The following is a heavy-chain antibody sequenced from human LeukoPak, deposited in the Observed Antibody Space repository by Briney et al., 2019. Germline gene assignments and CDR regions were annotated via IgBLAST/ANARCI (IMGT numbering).Heavy chain of an antibody. CDR3: AREEGYCSSTTCSASFDY. V-gene: IGHV1-2*02. Sequence: ASVTVSFTASGYTFTGYYMHWVRHAPRQALEWMGWINPNSGSTNNAQKFQGRVTMTRDTSNTTAYMELSRLRSDDTAVYYCAREEGYCSSTTCSASFDYWGQGTLVTVSS. CDR2: INPNSGST. D-gene: IGHD2-2*01. J-gene: IGHJ4*02. CDR1: GYTFTGYY.